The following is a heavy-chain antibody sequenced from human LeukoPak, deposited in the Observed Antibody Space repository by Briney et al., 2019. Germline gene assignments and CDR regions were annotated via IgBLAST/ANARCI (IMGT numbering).Heavy chain of an antibody. Sequence: SETLSLTCAVYGGSFSGYYWSWIRQPPGKGLEWIGEINRSGSTNYNPSLKSRVTISVDTSKNQFSLKLSSVTAADTAVYYCARGGITMMDDAFDIWGQGTMVTVSS. CDR2: INRSGST. J-gene: IGHJ3*02. D-gene: IGHD3-22*01. V-gene: IGHV4-34*01. CDR1: GGSFSGYY. CDR3: ARGGITMMDDAFDI.